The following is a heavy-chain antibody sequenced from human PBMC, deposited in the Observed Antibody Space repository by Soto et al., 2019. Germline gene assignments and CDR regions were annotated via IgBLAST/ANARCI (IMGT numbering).Heavy chain of an antibody. J-gene: IGHJ6*02. D-gene: IGHD2-2*01. V-gene: IGHV5-51*01. Sequence: GASQNISCTCSGYSFTSYWIGWVRQTPGEGLEWRGIIYPGDSDNSYSPSFQGQATISADKSISTDYLQWSSLNAADTAMYYCARHYCSSNSCYPVYYYYYVMDVWGQGTTVTVSS. CDR3: ARHYCSSNSCYPVYYYYYVMDV. CDR1: GYSFTSYW. CDR2: IYPGDSDN.